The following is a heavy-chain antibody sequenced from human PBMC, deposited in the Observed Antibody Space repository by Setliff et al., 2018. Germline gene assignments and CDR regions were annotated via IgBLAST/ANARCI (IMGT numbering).Heavy chain of an antibody. CDR1: GFIFSSYE. CDR3: GRAGKPYAIDV. CDR2: IANRGNTV. V-gene: IGHV3-48*03. J-gene: IGHJ3*01. Sequence: GGSLRLSCAASGFIFSSYEMNWVRQAPGKGLEWVAYIANRGNTVYYADSVKGRFTVSRDNVKNSLFLQMDSLRVDDTAVYYCGRAGKPYAIDVWGQGTMVTVSS.